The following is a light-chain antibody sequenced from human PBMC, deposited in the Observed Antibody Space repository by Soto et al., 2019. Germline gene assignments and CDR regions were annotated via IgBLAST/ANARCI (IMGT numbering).Light chain of an antibody. Sequence: QSALTQPASLSGSPGQSITISCTGTSSDIGAYDYVSWFQQHPGKAPKLMISEVNNRPSGVSNRFSGSKSGNTAYLTISGLQVEDEAEYYCGSHAGNSNLVFGGGTKLTVL. CDR2: EVN. V-gene: IGLV2-14*01. CDR3: GSHAGNSNLV. J-gene: IGLJ3*02. CDR1: SSDIGAYDY.